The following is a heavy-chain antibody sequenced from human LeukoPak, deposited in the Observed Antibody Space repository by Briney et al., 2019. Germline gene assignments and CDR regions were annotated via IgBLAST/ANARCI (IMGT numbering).Heavy chain of an antibody. Sequence: PSETLSLTCSVSGDSIRNYYWSWIRQPPGKGLEWIGYIYYSGSTNYNPSLKSRVTISVDTSKNQFSLKLSSVTAADTAVYYCARDRDYYDSSGPPTADYYMDAWGKGTTVTVSS. J-gene: IGHJ6*03. CDR3: ARDRDYYDSSGPPTADYYMDA. CDR1: GDSIRNYY. CDR2: IYYSGST. D-gene: IGHD3-22*01. V-gene: IGHV4-59*01.